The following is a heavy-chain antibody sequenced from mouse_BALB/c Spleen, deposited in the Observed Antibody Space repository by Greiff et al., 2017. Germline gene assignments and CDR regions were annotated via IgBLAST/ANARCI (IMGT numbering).Heavy chain of an antibody. J-gene: IGHJ3*01. CDR1: GFSLTSYG. V-gene: IGHV2-9*02. CDR2: IWAGGST. Sequence: VKVVESGPGLVAPSQSLSITCTVSGFSLTSYGVHWVRQPPGKGLEWLGVIWAGGSTNYNSALMSRLSISKDNSKSQVFLKMNSLQTDDTAMYYCAREGAYGNYGAYWGQGTLVTVSA. D-gene: IGHD2-10*02. CDR3: AREGAYGNYGAY.